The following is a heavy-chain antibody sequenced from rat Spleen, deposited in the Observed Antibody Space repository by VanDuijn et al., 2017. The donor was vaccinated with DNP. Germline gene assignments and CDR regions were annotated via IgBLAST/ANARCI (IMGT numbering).Heavy chain of an antibody. Sequence: EVQLVESGGGLVQPGRSMKLSCAASGFTFSNYYMAWVRQAPTKGLEWVAAISPGGGNTYYRDSVKGRFTISRDNAKRTLYLQMDSLRSEETATYYCTKAGGYSPWYFDYWGQGVMVTVSS. CDR3: TKAGGYSPWYFDY. D-gene: IGHD1-11*01. CDR2: ISPGGGNT. CDR1: GFTFSNYY. J-gene: IGHJ2*01. V-gene: IGHV5S11*01.